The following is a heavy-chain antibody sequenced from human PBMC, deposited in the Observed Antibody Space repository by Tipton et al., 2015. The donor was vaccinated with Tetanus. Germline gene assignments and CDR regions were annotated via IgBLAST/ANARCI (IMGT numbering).Heavy chain of an antibody. CDR1: GGSISSADYY. CDR2: VSDSGST. J-gene: IGHJ6*02. V-gene: IGHV4-30-4*01. CDR3: ARATPSGSYFVRYYSMDV. Sequence: TLSLTCTVSGGSISSADYYWSWIRQPPGKGLEWIGYVSDSGSTYSNPSLRSRITISVDTSKNQFSLILSSVTAADTAVYYCARATPSGSYFVRYYSMDVWGQGTTVVVSS. D-gene: IGHD3-22*01.